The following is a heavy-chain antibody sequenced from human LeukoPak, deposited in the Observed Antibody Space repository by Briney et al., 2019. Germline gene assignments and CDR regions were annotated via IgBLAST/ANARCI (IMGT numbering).Heavy chain of an antibody. V-gene: IGHV4-59*01. CDR1: GGSISSYY. Sequence: PSETLSLTCTVSGGSISSYYWSWIRQPPGQGLEWFGYIYYGGSTNYNPSLKSRVTISVDTSKNQFSLKLSSVTAADTAVYYCAREAMMGHTTFDYWGQGTLVTVSS. D-gene: IGHD3-22*01. CDR2: IYYGGST. J-gene: IGHJ4*02. CDR3: AREAMMGHTTFDY.